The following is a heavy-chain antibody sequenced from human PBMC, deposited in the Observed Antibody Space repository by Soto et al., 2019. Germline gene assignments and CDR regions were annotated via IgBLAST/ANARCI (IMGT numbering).Heavy chain of an antibody. J-gene: IGHJ4*02. D-gene: IGHD3-9*01. V-gene: IGHV3-48*01. CDR1: GFTFSAYD. CDR3: ARDHDWSSDY. Sequence: EVQLVESGGGLVQPGGSLRLSCAASGFTFSAYDMNRVRQAPGKGLEWVSQINPHGSGMYYAESVRGRFTISRDNAKNSLYLQMNSLRAEDTAFYYCARDHDWSSDYWGQGTLVTVSS. CDR2: INPHGSGM.